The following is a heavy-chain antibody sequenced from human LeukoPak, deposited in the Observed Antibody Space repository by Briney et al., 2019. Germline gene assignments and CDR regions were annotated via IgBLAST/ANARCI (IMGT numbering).Heavy chain of an antibody. D-gene: IGHD2-2*01. J-gene: IGHJ4*02. V-gene: IGHV3-21*01. CDR2: ISSSSSYI. CDR1: GFTFSSYS. Sequence: GGSLRLSCAASGFTFSSYSMNWVRQAPGKGLEWVSSISSSSSYIYYADSVKGRFTISRDNAKNSLYLQMNSLRAEDTAVYYCARDDLVPAANFFYYWGQGTLVTVSS. CDR3: ARDDLVPAANFFYY.